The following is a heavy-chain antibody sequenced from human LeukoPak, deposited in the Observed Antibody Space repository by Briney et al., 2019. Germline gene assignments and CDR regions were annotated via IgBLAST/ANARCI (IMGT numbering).Heavy chain of an antibody. D-gene: IGHD6-13*01. CDR1: GFSLSSYW. J-gene: IGHJ4*02. CDR3: ARGWRASSY. CDR2: IKQDGSKI. Sequence: PGGSLRLSCAASGFSLSSYWMSWVRQAPGKGLEWLADIKQDGSKIYYMDSVKGRFTISRDNAKNSLYLQMNSLRAEDTAVYYCARGWRASSYWGQGTLVAVSS. V-gene: IGHV3-7*01.